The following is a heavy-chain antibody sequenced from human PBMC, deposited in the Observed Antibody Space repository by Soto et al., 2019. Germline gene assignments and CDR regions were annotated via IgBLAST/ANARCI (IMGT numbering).Heavy chain of an antibody. CDR1: GGSISSYY. CDR3: ARDPGSGSYYGWFDP. D-gene: IGHD3-10*01. Sequence: SETLSLTCTVSGGSISSYYWSWIRQPPGKGLEWIGYIYYSGSTNYNPSLKSRVTISVDTSKNQFSLKLSSVTAADTAVYYCARDPGSGSYYGWFDPWGQGTLVTVPS. CDR2: IYYSGST. J-gene: IGHJ5*02. V-gene: IGHV4-59*12.